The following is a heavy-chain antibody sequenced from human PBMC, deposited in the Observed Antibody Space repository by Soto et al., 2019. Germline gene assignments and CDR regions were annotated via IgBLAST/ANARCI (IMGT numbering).Heavy chain of an antibody. D-gene: IGHD2-2*01. Sequence: NPSETLSLTCTVSGGSISSGGYYWSWIRQHPGKGLEWIGYIYYSGSTYYNPSLKSRVTISVDTSKNQFSLKLSSVTAADTAVYYCARHAPGGPFDYWGQGTLVTVSS. V-gene: IGHV4-31*03. J-gene: IGHJ4*02. CDR1: GGSISSGGYY. CDR2: IYYSGST. CDR3: ARHAPGGPFDY.